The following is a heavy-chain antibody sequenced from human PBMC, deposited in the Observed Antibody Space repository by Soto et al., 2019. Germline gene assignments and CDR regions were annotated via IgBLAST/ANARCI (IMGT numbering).Heavy chain of an antibody. CDR3: ARDFGHGYYLDY. Sequence: CVASGFSFSNYHMNWVRQAPGKGLEWISYITDSSDTVHYAESVRGRFTISRDNAESSLFLQMNSLRDEDTAVYFCARDFGHGYYLDYWGRGTLVTVSS. J-gene: IGHJ4*02. CDR1: GFSFSNYH. D-gene: IGHD3-3*01. CDR2: ITDSSDTV. V-gene: IGHV3-48*02.